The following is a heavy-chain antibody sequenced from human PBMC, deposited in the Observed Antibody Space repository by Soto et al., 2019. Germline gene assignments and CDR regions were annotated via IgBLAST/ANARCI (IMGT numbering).Heavy chain of an antibody. CDR2: IKTSAGGGAT. Sequence: EVQLVESAGGLVKPGGSLRLSGVASGFSFNEAWMNWVRQAPGEGLEWVGRIKTSAGGGATDYAAPVQGRFTISRDDSKNALYLHINSLRTEDTAIYYCTTGSVEGIWGQGSMVTVSS. CDR1: GFSFNEAW. J-gene: IGHJ4*03. CDR3: TTGSVEGI. D-gene: IGHD2-15*01. V-gene: IGHV3-15*07.